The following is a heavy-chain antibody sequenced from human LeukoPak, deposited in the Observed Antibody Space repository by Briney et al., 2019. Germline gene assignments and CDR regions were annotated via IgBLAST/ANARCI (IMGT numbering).Heavy chain of an antibody. CDR1: GYSISSGYY. V-gene: IGHV4-38-2*02. J-gene: IGHJ5*02. CDR3: ARGPRFGELLWHWFDP. CDR2: IYHSGST. Sequence: PSETLSLTCTVSGYSISSGYYWGWIRRPPGKGLEWIGSIYHSGSTYYNPSLKSRVTISVDTSKNQFSLKLSSVTAADTAVYYCARGPRFGELLWHWFDPWGQGTLVTVSS. D-gene: IGHD3-10*01.